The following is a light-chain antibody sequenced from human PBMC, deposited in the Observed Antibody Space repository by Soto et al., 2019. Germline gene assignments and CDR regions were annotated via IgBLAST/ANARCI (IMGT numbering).Light chain of an antibody. CDR1: QYINTR. CDR2: DAS. J-gene: IGKJ1*01. V-gene: IGKV3-11*01. Sequence: EIVLTQSPATLSSFPGDRVTLSCRASQYINTRLAWYQHKPGQAPRLLIYDASKRATGIPARFSGSGSGTDFTLSISSLEPEDFAVYYCQQRTDWPPWTFGQGTKVDIK. CDR3: QQRTDWPPWT.